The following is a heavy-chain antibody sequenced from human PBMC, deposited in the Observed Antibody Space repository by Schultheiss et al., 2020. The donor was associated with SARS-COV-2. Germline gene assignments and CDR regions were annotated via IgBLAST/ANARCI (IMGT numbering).Heavy chain of an antibody. D-gene: IGHD3-22*01. CDR2: ISYDGSNK. V-gene: IGHV3-30*07. J-gene: IGHJ4*02. Sequence: GGSLRLSCAASGFTFSSYEMNWVRQAPGKGLEWVAVISYDGSNKYYADSVKGRFTISRDNSKNTLYLQMNSLRAEDTAVYYCASEKSTYYYDSSGYYYGYWGQGTLVTVSS. CDR1: GFTFSSYE. CDR3: ASEKSTYYYDSSGYYYGY.